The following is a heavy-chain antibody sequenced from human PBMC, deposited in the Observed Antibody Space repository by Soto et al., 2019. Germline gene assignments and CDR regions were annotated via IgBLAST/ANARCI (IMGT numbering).Heavy chain of an antibody. CDR1: GFTFSSYA. D-gene: IGHD6-25*01. Sequence: GGSLRLSCAASGFTFSSYAMQWVRQAKGKGLEWVAVISYDGSNKYYADSVKGRFTISRDNSKNTLYLQMNSLRAEDTAVYYCARGGRGPLYYYYGMDVWGQGTTVTVS. CDR2: ISYDGSNK. V-gene: IGHV3-30-3*01. CDR3: ARGGRGPLYYYYGMDV. J-gene: IGHJ6*02.